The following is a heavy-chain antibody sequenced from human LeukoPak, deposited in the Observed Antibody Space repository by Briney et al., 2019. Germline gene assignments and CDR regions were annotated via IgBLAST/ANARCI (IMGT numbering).Heavy chain of an antibody. CDR1: AGSISSYY. CDR2: TNHSVST. Sequence: SETLSLTCTVAAGSISSYYWSWIRHPPGKGREWIGETNHSVSTNYTPSLKSRVTISVDTSKTQFPLKLRSVTAADTAVYYCARGHDFWSDPPWVYYYYYSMDVWGKGTTVTVSS. D-gene: IGHD3-3*01. J-gene: IGHJ6*03. V-gene: IGHV4-34*01. CDR3: ARGHDFWSDPPWVYYYYYSMDV.